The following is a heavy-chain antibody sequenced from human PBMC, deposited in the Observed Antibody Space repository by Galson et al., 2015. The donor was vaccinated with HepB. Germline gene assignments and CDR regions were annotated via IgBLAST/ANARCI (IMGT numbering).Heavy chain of an antibody. Sequence: SLRLSCAASGFTFSDYYMTWIRQAPGKGLEWLSYISSSSIYINYADSVKGRFTISRDNANNSLSLQMNSLRAEDTAVYFCARHSAGYGAFGIWGQGTMVTVSS. J-gene: IGHJ3*02. CDR2: ISSSSIYI. D-gene: IGHD3-22*01. CDR3: ARHSAGYGAFGI. V-gene: IGHV3-11*06. CDR1: GFTFSDYY.